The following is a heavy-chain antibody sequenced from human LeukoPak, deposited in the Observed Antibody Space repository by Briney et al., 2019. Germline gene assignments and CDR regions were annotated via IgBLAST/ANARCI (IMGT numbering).Heavy chain of an antibody. V-gene: IGHV3-7*01. CDR2: IKRDGSEK. CDR1: GFTFSSYW. Sequence: GGSLRLSCAASGFTFSSYWMSWVRQAPGKGLEWVANIKRDGSEKYYVDSVKGRFTISRDNAKNSLYLQMNSLRAEDTAVCYYARDGGNDFWSGYYKFDYWGQGTLVTVSS. CDR3: ARDGGNDFWSGYYKFDY. D-gene: IGHD3-3*01. J-gene: IGHJ4*02.